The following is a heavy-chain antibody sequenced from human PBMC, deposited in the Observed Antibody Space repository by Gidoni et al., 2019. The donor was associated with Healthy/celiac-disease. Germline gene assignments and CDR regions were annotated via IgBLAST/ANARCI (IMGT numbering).Heavy chain of an antibody. Sequence: QVQLQESGPGLVKPSQTLSLPCTVSGGSISSGGYYWSWIRQHPGKGLEWIGYIYYSGSTYYNPSLKSRVTISVATSKNQFSLKLSSVTAADTAVYYCARDVRPWGTIFGEGLGLDPWGQGTLVTVSS. J-gene: IGHJ5*02. CDR1: GGSISSGGYY. V-gene: IGHV4-31*03. CDR2: IYYSGST. D-gene: IGHD3-3*01. CDR3: ARDVRPWGTIFGEGLGLDP.